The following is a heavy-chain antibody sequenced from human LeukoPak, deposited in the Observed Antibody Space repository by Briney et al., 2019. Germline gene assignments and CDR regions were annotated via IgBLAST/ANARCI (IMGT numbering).Heavy chain of an antibody. V-gene: IGHV1-69*02. CDR1: GGTFSSYT. J-gene: IGHJ4*02. Sequence: ASVKVSCKASGGTFSSYTISWVRQAPGQGLEWMGRIIPILGIANYAQKFQGRVTITADKSTSTAYMELSSLRSEDTAVYYCARALFPGRESDYWGQGTLVTVSS. D-gene: IGHD3-10*02. CDR2: IIPILGIA. CDR3: ARALFPGRESDY.